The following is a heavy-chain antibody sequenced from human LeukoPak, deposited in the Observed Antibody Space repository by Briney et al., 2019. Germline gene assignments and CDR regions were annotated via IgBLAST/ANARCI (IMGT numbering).Heavy chain of an antibody. Sequence: GGSLRLSCAASGFTVSSNYMTWVRQAPGKGLEWVSGITGSGVSIYYADSVKGRFTISRDNSNNTLFLQMNSLRAEDTAVYYCAKSGVWVDRFDDWGQGTLVTVSS. CDR3: AKSGVWVDRFDD. J-gene: IGHJ4*02. CDR1: GFTVSSNY. CDR2: ITGSGVSI. V-gene: IGHV3-23*01. D-gene: IGHD3-16*01.